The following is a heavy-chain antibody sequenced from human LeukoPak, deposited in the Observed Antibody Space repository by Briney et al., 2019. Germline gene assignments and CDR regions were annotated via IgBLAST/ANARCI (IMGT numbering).Heavy chain of an antibody. CDR2: INPNSGGT. CDR3: ARDDGGWFDP. CDR1: GYTFTGYY. J-gene: IGHJ5*02. Sequence: GASVKLSCTASGYTFTGYYMHWVRHAPGQGLEWVGWINPNSGGTNYAQKFQVRVTMTRDTSISTAYMELSRLRSDDTAVYDCARDDGGWFDPWGQGTLVTVSS. V-gene: IGHV1-2*02. D-gene: IGHD3-3*01.